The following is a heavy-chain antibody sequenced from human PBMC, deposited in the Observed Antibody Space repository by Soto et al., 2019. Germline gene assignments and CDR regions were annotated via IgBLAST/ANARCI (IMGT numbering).Heavy chain of an antibody. CDR1: GGSFSGYY. J-gene: IGHJ6*02. Sequence: SETLSLTCAVYGGSFSGYYWSWIRQPPGKGLEWIGEINHSGSTNYNPSLKSRVTISVGTSKNQFSLKLSSVTAEDTAVYYCARGLGRSSGWYGRGFGMDVWGQGTTVTVSS. CDR2: INHSGST. D-gene: IGHD6-19*01. CDR3: ARGLGRSSGWYGRGFGMDV. V-gene: IGHV4-34*01.